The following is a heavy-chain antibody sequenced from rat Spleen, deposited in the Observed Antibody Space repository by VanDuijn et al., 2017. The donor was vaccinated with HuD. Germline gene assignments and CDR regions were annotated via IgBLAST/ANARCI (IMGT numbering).Heavy chain of an antibody. Sequence: EVQLQESGPGLVKPSQSLSLTCSVTDYSITSTYRWNWIRKFPGNKLEWMGYINSAGNTNYNPSLKSRVSITRDTSKNQFFLQVNSLSTEDTATYYCARSEGAHYYLPFADWGQGSLVTVSS. D-gene: IGHD1-1*01. CDR2: INSAGNT. V-gene: IGHV3-3*01. CDR1: DYSITSTYR. J-gene: IGHJ3*01. CDR3: ARSEGAHYYLPFAD.